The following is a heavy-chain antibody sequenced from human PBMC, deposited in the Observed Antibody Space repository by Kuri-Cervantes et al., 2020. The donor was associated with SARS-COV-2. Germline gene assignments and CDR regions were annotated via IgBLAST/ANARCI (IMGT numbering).Heavy chain of an antibody. V-gene: IGHV3-15*01. J-gene: IGHJ4*02. Sequence: ETLSLTCAASGFTFSSYWMSWVRQAPGKGLEWVGRIKSKTDGGTTDYAAPVKGRFTISRDDSKNTLYLQMNSLKTEDTAVYYCTTERLTGTTEFDYWGQGTLVTVSS. CDR2: IKSKTDGGTT. CDR1: GFTFSSYW. D-gene: IGHD1-7*01. CDR3: TTERLTGTTEFDY.